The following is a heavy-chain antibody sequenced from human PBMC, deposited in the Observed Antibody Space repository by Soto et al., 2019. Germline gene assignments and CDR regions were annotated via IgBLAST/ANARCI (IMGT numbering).Heavy chain of an antibody. Sequence: ASVKGSCTASGYTFTSYAMHWVRQAPGQRLEWMGSSNAGNGNTKYSQKLQGRIVITRDTSARTVYMELSSPRSEDTSVYYCAGNLRPGYGDYFDYWGQGTLVTVSS. J-gene: IGHJ4*02. CDR2: SNAGNGNT. CDR1: GYTFTSYA. CDR3: AGNLRPGYGDYFDY. D-gene: IGHD4-17*01. V-gene: IGHV1-3*01.